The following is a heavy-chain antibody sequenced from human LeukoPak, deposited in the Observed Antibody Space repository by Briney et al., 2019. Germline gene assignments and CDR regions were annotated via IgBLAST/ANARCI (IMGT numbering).Heavy chain of an antibody. CDR1: GFTFSSYW. CDR2: IKQDGSVK. D-gene: IGHD5-18*01. V-gene: IGHV3-7*01. Sequence: GGSLRLSCAASGFTFSSYWMSWVRQAPGKGLEWVANIKQDGSVKYYVYSVKGRFTISRDNAKNSLFLQMNSLRVEDTAVYYCAMAGYSDGPFDVDYWGQGTLVTVSS. J-gene: IGHJ4*02. CDR3: AMAGYSDGPFDVDY.